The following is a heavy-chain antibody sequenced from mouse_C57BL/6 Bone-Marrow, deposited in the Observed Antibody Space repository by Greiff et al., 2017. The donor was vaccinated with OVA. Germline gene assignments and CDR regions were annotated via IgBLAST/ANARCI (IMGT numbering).Heavy chain of an antibody. Sequence: EVQLQQSGPVLVKPGASVKMSCKASGYTFTDYYMNWVKQSHGKSLEWIGVINPYNGGTSYNQKFKGKATLTVDKSSSTAYMELNSLTSEDSAVYYCAREGGGSSPYFDYWGQGTTLTVSS. V-gene: IGHV1-19*01. D-gene: IGHD1-1*01. CDR1: GYTFTDYY. J-gene: IGHJ2*01. CDR2: INPYNGGT. CDR3: AREGGGSSPYFDY.